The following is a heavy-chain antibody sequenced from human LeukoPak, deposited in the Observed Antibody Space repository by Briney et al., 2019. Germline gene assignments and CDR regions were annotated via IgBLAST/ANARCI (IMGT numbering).Heavy chain of an antibody. CDR2: IYYSGST. V-gene: IGHV4-39*07. CDR1: GGSISSSSYY. CDR3: ARDGVVVVVAATGFDY. Sequence: SETLSLTCTVSGGSISSSSYYWGWIRQPPGKGLEWIGSIYYSGSTYYNPSLKSRVTISVDTSKNQFSLKLSSVTAADTAVYYCARDGVVVVVAATGFDYWGQGTLVTVSS. D-gene: IGHD2-15*01. J-gene: IGHJ4*02.